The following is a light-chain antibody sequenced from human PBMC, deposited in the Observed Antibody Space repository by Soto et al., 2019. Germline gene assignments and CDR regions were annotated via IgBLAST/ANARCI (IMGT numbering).Light chain of an antibody. CDR1: NIGSES. CDR2: NDR. CDR3: QLWVSSSHHFYA. J-gene: IGLJ1*01. Sequence: SYELTQPPSVSVAPGQTARITCGGDNIGSESVHWYQQKPGQAPVLVVYNDRDRPSGIPERFSGSNSGNTATLTISRVEAGDEADYYCQLWVSSSHHFYAFGTGTKVTVL. V-gene: IGLV3-21*02.